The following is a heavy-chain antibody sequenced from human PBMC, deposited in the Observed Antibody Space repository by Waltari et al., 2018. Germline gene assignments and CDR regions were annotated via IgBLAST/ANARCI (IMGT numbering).Heavy chain of an antibody. D-gene: IGHD2-21*02. Sequence: QVQLQQWGAGLLKPSETLSLTCVIHSGSFSGYHWTWLRQPPGQGLEWIGEILPRGGTNYSPSLESRVTLSVDTYKKEFSLRLVSVDAADTAVYYCVRGGDCGGDCVLGFWGQGTLVTVSS. CDR3: VRGGDCGGDCVLGF. CDR2: ILPRGGT. CDR1: SGSFSGYH. J-gene: IGHJ4*02. V-gene: IGHV4-34*02.